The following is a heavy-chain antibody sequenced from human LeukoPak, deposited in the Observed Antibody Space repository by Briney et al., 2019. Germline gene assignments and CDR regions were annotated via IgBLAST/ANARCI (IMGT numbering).Heavy chain of an antibody. CDR1: GYTFTGYY. V-gene: IGHV3-30*03. D-gene: IGHD6-6*01. CDR3: STESSTSLAFDI. CDR2: ISDDGSRK. J-gene: IGHJ3*02. Sequence: SCKASGYTFTGYYMHWVRQAPGKGLEWVAVISDDGSRKYHADSVKGRLTISRDNSKNTLYLQMNSLRVEDTAVYYCSTESSTSLAFDIWGQGTMVTVSS.